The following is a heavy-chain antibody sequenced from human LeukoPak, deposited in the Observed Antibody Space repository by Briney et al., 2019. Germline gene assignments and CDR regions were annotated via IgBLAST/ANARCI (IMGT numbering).Heavy chain of an antibody. J-gene: IGHJ3*02. CDR1: GFTFSSYS. V-gene: IGHV3-21*01. Sequence: GGSLRLSCAASGFTFSSYSMNWVRQAPGKGLEWVSSISSSSYIYYADSVKGRFTISRDNAKNSLYLQMNSLRAEDTAVYYCASWFSSGWSDAFDIWGQGTMVTVSS. CDR3: ASWFSSGWSDAFDI. D-gene: IGHD6-19*01. CDR2: ISSSSYI.